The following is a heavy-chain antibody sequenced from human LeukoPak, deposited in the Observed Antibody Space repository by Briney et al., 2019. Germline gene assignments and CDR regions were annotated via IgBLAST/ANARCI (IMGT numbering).Heavy chain of an antibody. CDR3: AGSMIVEYFDY. D-gene: IGHD3-22*01. J-gene: IGHJ4*02. V-gene: IGHV3-53*01. Sequence: GGSLRLTCAASGFTVSSNYVSWVRQAPGKGLEWVSVIYSGGSTYYADSVKGRFTISIDNSKNTLYLQMNSLRAEDTAVYYCAGSMIVEYFDYWGQGTLVTVSS. CDR1: GFTVSSNY. CDR2: IYSGGST.